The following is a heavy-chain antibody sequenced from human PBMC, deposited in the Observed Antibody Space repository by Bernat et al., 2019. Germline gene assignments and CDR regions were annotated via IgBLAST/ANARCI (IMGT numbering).Heavy chain of an antibody. CDR3: ARAPYYYGSGSFAWFDH. J-gene: IGHJ5*02. D-gene: IGHD3-10*01. V-gene: IGHV3-20*04. Sequence: EVQLVESGGGVVRPGGSLRLSCAASGFTFDDYGMSWVRQAPGKGLEWVSGINWNGGSTGYADSWKGRFTISRDNAKNSLYLQMNSLRAEDTALYYCARAPYYYGSGSFAWFDHWGQGTLVTVSS. CDR2: INWNGGST. CDR1: GFTFDDYG.